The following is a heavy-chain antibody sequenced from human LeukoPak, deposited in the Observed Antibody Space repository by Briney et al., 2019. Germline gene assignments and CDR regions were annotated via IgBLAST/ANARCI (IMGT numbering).Heavy chain of an antibody. Sequence: SETLSLTCAVYGGSFSGYYWSWIRQPPGKGLEWIGEINHSGSTNYNPSLKSRVTISVDTSKNQFSLKLSSVTAADTAVYYCARYSSGWYGPNWFDPWGQGTLVTVSS. CDR3: ARYSSGWYGPNWFDP. V-gene: IGHV4-34*01. CDR1: GGSFSGYY. D-gene: IGHD6-19*01. J-gene: IGHJ5*02. CDR2: INHSGST.